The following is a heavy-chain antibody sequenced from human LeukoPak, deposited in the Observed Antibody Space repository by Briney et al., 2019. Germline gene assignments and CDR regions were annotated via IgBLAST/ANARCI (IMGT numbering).Heavy chain of an antibody. CDR1: GFTFSSYA. Sequence: GGSLRLSCAASGFTFSSYAMHWVRQAPGKGLEWAAVISYDGSNKYYADSVKGRFTISRDNSKNTLYLQMNSLRAEDTAVYYCARQGSDSSGLTPHFHDYWGQGTLVTVSS. CDR3: ARQGSDSSGLTPHFHDY. J-gene: IGHJ4*02. V-gene: IGHV3-30-3*01. D-gene: IGHD3-22*01. CDR2: ISYDGSNK.